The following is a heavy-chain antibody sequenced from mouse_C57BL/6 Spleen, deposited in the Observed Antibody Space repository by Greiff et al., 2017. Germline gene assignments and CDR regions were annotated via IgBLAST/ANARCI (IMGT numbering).Heavy chain of an antibody. CDR3: ARFDSKRAMDY. CDR2: IDPSDSYT. CDR1: GYTFTSYW. J-gene: IGHJ4*01. V-gene: IGHV1-69*01. Sequence: VQLQQPGAELVMPGASVKLSCKASGYTFTSYWMHWVKQRPGQGLEWIGQIDPSDSYTNYNQKFKGKSTLTVDKSSSTASMQLSSLASEASAVYNCARFDSKRAMDYWGQGTSVTVSS. D-gene: IGHD2-5*01.